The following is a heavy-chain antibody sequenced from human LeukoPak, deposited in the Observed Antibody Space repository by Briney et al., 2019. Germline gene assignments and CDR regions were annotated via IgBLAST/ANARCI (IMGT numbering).Heavy chain of an antibody. Sequence: SETLSLTCTVSGDSSSNSIYYWGWIRQPPGKGLEWIGSIDYGGNTYYNPSLKSRATISIDTSKNQFSLKLSSVTAADTAVYYCARADYSNFPDAFDIWGQGTMVTVSS. D-gene: IGHD4-11*01. CDR2: IDYGGNT. V-gene: IGHV4-39*07. CDR1: GDSSSNSIYY. J-gene: IGHJ3*02. CDR3: ARADYSNFPDAFDI.